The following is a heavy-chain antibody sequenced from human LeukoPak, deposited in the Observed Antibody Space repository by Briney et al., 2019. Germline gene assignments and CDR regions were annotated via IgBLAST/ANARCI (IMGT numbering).Heavy chain of an antibody. D-gene: IGHD5-18*01. Sequence: GGSLRLSCAASGFTFSSYEMNWVRQAPGKGLEWVSYISSSGSTIYYADSVKGRFTIPRDNAKNSLYLQMNSLRAEDTAVYYCARDQNSRGYSYGPWGQGTLVTVSS. J-gene: IGHJ5*02. V-gene: IGHV3-48*03. CDR2: ISSSGSTI. CDR1: GFTFSSYE. CDR3: ARDQNSRGYSYGP.